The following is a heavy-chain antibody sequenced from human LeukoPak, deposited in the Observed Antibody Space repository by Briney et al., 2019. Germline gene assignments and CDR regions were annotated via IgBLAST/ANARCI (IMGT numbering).Heavy chain of an antibody. V-gene: IGHV3-23*01. J-gene: IGHJ3*02. CDR3: AKDGFCSAGSCFSSNDAFDI. CDR1: TFTFNRYG. CDR2: ISGSGVST. D-gene: IGHD2-15*01. Sequence: PGGSLRLSCGASTFTFNRYGMSWVRQAPGKGLVGVSAISGSGVSTYYTDSVKGRFTISRENSNNSLYLQMNSLRAEDTAVYYCAKDGFCSAGSCFSSNDAFDIWGQGTMVTVSS.